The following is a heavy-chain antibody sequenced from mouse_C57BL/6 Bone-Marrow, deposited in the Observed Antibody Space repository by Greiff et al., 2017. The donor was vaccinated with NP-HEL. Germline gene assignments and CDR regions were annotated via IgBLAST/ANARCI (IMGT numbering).Heavy chain of an antibody. V-gene: IGHV1-55*01. J-gene: IGHJ3*01. CDR1: GYTFTSYW. Sequence: QVQLQQPGAELVKPGASVKMSCKASGYTFTSYWITWVKQRPGQGLEWIGDIYPGSGSTNYNEKFKSKATLTVDTSSSTAYMQLSSLTSEDSAVYDCARWGLPWLGSFAYWGQGTLVTVSA. CDR3: ARWGLPWLGSFAY. CDR2: IYPGSGST. D-gene: IGHD2-4*01.